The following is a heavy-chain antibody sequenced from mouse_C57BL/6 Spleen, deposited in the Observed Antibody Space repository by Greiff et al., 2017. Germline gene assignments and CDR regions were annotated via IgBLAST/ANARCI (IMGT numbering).Heavy chain of an antibody. J-gene: IGHJ4*01. D-gene: IGHD2-5*01. CDR3: AREVVTTRSYDAMDY. CDR1: GYTFTDYY. V-gene: IGHV1-19*01. CDR2: IYPYNGGT. Sequence: EVQLQQSGPVLVKPGASVKMSCKASGYTFTDYYMNWVKQSHGKSLEWIGVIYPYNGGTSYNQKFKGKATLTVDKSSSTAYLELNSLTSEDSAVYYGAREVVTTRSYDAMDYWGQGTSVTVSS.